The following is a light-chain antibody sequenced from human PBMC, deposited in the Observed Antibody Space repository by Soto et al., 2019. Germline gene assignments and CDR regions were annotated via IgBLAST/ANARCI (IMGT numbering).Light chain of an antibody. CDR3: QQYKTYSRT. J-gene: IGKJ1*01. CDR1: QSISIW. CDR2: KAS. Sequence: DIQMTQSSSTLSASVGDRVTITCRASQSISIWLAWYQQKPGKAPKVLIYKASNLESGVPSRFSGSGSGTEFTLTISSLQPDDFATYYCQQYKTYSRTFGQGTKVEIK. V-gene: IGKV1-5*03.